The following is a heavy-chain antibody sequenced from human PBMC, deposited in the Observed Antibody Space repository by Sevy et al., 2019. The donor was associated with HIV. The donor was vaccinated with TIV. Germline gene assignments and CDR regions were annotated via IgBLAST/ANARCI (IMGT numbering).Heavy chain of an antibody. Sequence: GGSLRLSCAASGFTFSSYGMHWVRQAPGKGLEWVAFIRYDGSNKYYADSVKGRFTISRDNSKNTLYLQMNSLRAEDTAVYYCAREYSYGYYFDYWGQGTLVTVSS. J-gene: IGHJ4*02. CDR1: GFTFSSYG. CDR3: AREYSYGYYFDY. V-gene: IGHV3-30*02. D-gene: IGHD5-18*01. CDR2: IRYDGSNK.